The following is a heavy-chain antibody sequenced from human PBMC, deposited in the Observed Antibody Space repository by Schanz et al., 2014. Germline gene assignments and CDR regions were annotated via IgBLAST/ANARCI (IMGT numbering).Heavy chain of an antibody. D-gene: IGHD6-13*01. J-gene: IGHJ4*02. CDR3: ASLYSSSWYPYFDY. Sequence: QVQLVQSGAEVKPPGASVKVSCKASGYTFTAYYLYWVRQAPGQGLEWIGWINPNTGGTKCPQKFQGRVSRTRDTSTSTASMDLTRLQSDDTAMYYCASLYSSSWYPYFDYWGQGTLVTVSS. V-gene: IGHV1-2*02. CDR2: INPNTGGT. CDR1: GYTFTAYY.